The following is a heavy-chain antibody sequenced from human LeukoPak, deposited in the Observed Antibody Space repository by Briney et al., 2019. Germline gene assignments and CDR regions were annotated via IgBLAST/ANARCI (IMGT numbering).Heavy chain of an antibody. V-gene: IGHV1-3*03. CDR1: RYTFTSYA. D-gene: IGHD3-22*01. Sequence: ASVKVSCKASRYTFTSYAMHWVRQAPGQRLEWMGWINAGNGNTKYSQEFQGRVTITRDTSASTAYVELSSLRSEDMAVYYCAMPYYYDSSGYRSSFDYWGQGTLVTVSS. CDR2: INAGNGNT. J-gene: IGHJ4*02. CDR3: AMPYYYDSSGYRSSFDY.